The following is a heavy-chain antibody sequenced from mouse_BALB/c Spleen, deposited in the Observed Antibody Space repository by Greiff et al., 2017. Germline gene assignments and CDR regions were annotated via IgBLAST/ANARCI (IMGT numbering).Heavy chain of an antibody. Sequence: DVMLVESGGGLVQPGGSRKLSCAASGFTFSSFGMHWVRQAPEKGLEWVAYISSGSSTIYYADTVKGRFTISRDNPKNTLFLQMTSLRSEDTAMYYCARGGGWDDPFAYWGQGTLVTVSA. J-gene: IGHJ3*01. CDR2: ISSGSSTI. CDR1: GFTFSSFG. D-gene: IGHD4-1*01. CDR3: ARGGGWDDPFAY. V-gene: IGHV5-17*02.